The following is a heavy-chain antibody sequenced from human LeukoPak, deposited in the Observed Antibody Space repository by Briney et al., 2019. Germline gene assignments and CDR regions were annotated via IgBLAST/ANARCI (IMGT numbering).Heavy chain of an antibody. V-gene: IGHV4-61*02. D-gene: IGHD3-10*01. J-gene: IGHJ4*02. Sequence: PSQTLSLTCTVSGGSISSGSYYWSWIRRPAGKGLEWIGRIYTSGSTNYNPSLKSRVTISVDTSKNQFSLKLSSVTAADTAVYYCARRRTGITMVRGVFDYWGQGTLVTVSS. CDR2: IYTSGST. CDR1: GGSISSGSYY. CDR3: ARRRTGITMVRGVFDY.